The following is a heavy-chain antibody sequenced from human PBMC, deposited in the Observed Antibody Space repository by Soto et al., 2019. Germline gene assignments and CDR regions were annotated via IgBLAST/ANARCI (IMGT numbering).Heavy chain of an antibody. CDR2: IKQDGSEK. D-gene: IGHD5-18*01. J-gene: IGHJ6*02. CDR3: ARDCWTANYYYCYGMDV. V-gene: IGHV3-7*01. Sequence: PGGSLRLSCAASGFTFSSYWMSWVRQAPGKGLEWVANIKQDGSEKYYVDSVKGRFTISRDNAKNSLYLQMNSLRAEDTAVYYCARDCWTANYYYCYGMDVWGQGTTVTVSS. CDR1: GFTFSSYW.